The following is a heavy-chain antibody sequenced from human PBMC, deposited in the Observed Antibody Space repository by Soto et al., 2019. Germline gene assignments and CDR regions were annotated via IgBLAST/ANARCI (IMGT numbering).Heavy chain of an antibody. D-gene: IGHD6-19*01. J-gene: IGHJ4*02. CDR1: GGSISGSY. V-gene: IGHV4-59*01. CDR3: ARSVAVPGAHIDY. Sequence: SESLSLTXSVSGGSISGSYWSWIRQSPGKGLEWLGYVYYTGSTNYSPSLRSRVSISVDTSKNEFSLRLSSVTAADTAVYFCARSVAVPGAHIDYWGQGTQVTVSS. CDR2: VYYTGST.